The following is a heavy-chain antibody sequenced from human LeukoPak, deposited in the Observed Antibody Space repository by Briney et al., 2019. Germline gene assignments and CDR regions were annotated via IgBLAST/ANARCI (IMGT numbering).Heavy chain of an antibody. V-gene: IGHV4-38-2*01. J-gene: IGHJ4*02. CDR2: IYHSGSP. Sequence: SETLSLTCAVSGYSISSGYYWGWIRQPPGKGLEWIGSIYHSGSPYYNPSLKSRVTISVDTSKNQFSLKLSSVTAADTAVYYCARLGFGGLLPPFDYWGQGTLVTVSS. CDR1: GYSISSGYY. D-gene: IGHD3-10*01. CDR3: ARLGFGGLLPPFDY.